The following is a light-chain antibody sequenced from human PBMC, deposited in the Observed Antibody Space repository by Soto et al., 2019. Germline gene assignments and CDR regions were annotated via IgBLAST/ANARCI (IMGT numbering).Light chain of an antibody. CDR1: QGISSY. CDR3: QQYNSYSRT. V-gene: IGKV1-9*01. Sequence: DIQLTQSPSFLSASVGDRVTITCRASQGISSYLAWYQQKPGKAPKLLIYDTSSLKSGVPSRFSGSGSGTELSLSISSLQPDDFATYYCQQYNSYSRTFGQGTKVDIK. J-gene: IGKJ1*01. CDR2: DTS.